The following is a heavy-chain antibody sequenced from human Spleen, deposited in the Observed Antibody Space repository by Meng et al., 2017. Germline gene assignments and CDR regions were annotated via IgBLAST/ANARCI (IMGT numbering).Heavy chain of an antibody. V-gene: IGHV4-34*01. CDR3: ARSSWYFDL. Sequence: QVQLQQWGAGLLKPSETLSLTCAVYGESFSGYYWSGIRQPPGKGLEWIGEINHSGGTNYNPSLKRRVTISVDTSKNQFSLKLSSVTAADTAVYYCARSSWYFDLWGRGTLVTVSS. CDR1: GESFSGYY. J-gene: IGHJ2*01. CDR2: INHSGGT.